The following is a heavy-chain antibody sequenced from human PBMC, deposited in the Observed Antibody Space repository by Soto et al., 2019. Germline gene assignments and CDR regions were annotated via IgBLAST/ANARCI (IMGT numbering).Heavy chain of an antibody. Sequence: QVQLVQSGAEVKKPGSSVKVSCKVSGGTFSSYAISWVRQAPGQGLEWMGGVVPIFGTANYAQTVQGRVTITTDDSVITGYMELSSLISEDKAVYCSARDRTIRWEQLLEEYGMDFWGQGTTVTVSS. CDR1: GGTFSSYA. J-gene: IGHJ6*02. CDR3: ARDRTIRWEQLLEEYGMDF. D-gene: IGHD1-26*01. CDR2: VVPIFGTA. V-gene: IGHV1-69*01.